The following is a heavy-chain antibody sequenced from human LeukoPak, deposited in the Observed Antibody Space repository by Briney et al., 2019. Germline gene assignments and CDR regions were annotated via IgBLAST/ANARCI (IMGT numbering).Heavy chain of an antibody. CDR3: ARDRGIALFGVVMGSENWFDP. Sequence: QPGGSLRLSCVASGFTFSRYWMHWVRQAPGKGLVWVSRINSDGRSTNYADSVKGRFSISRDNAENTLYLQMNSLRAEDTAVYYCARDRGIALFGVVMGSENWFDPWGQGTLVTVSS. CDR2: INSDGRST. D-gene: IGHD3-3*01. V-gene: IGHV3-74*01. CDR1: GFTFSRYW. J-gene: IGHJ5*02.